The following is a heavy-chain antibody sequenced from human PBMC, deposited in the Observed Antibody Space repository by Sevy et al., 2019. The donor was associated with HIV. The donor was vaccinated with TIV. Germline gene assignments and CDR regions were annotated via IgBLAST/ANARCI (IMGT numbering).Heavy chain of an antibody. CDR2: INPISGAT. V-gene: IGHV1-2*06. CDR1: GYSFTGYY. J-gene: IGHJ6*02. CDR3: VRAPMDFWTGGMDV. Sequence: ASVKVSCKASGYSFTGYYMHWVRQAPGQGLEWMGRINPISGATDDSQKFQGRVTMTRDTSISTAYMEVSRLRSDDMAVYYCVRAPMDFWTGGMDVWGQRTTVTVSS. D-gene: IGHD3-3*01.